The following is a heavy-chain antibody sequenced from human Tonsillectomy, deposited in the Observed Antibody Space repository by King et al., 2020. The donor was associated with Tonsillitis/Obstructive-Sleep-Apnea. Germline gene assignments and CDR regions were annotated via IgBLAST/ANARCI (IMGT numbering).Heavy chain of an antibody. D-gene: IGHD6-13*01. CDR3: ARSKAAAGTYGAGDY. CDR1: GYSFTTYW. J-gene: IGHJ4*02. CDR2: IYPGDSDT. Sequence: VQLVESGAEVKKPGESLKISCKGSGYSFTTYWIGWVRQMPGKGLEWMGIIYPGDSDTRYSPSFQGQVTISADKSISTAYLQWSSLKASDTAMYYCARSKAAAGTYGAGDYWGQGTLVTVSS. V-gene: IGHV5-51*03.